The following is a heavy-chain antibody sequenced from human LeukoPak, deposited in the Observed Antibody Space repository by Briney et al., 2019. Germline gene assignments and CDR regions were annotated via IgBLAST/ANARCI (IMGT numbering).Heavy chain of an antibody. CDR3: ATDLYGDSFDY. CDR2: IYPGDSDT. V-gene: IGHV5-51*01. Sequence: KPGGSLRLSCKGSGYSFTSYLIGWVRQMPGKGLEWMGIIYPGDSDTRYSPSFQGQVTISADKSISTAYLQWSSLKASDTAMYYCATDLYGDSFDYWGQGTLVTVSS. J-gene: IGHJ4*02. D-gene: IGHD4-17*01. CDR1: GYSFTSYL.